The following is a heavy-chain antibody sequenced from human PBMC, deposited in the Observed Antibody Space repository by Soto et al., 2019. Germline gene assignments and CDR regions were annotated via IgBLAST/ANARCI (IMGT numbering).Heavy chain of an antibody. V-gene: IGHV4-34*01. CDR2: INHSGST. D-gene: IGHD3-3*01. Sequence: SETLSLTCAVYGGSFSGYYWSWIRQPPGKGLEWIGEINHSGSTNYNPSLKSRVTISVDTSKNQFSLKLSSVTAADTAVYYCARSPLELYYDFWSGSQSAFDIWGQGTMVTVSS. J-gene: IGHJ3*02. CDR1: GGSFSGYY. CDR3: ARSPLELYYDFWSGSQSAFDI.